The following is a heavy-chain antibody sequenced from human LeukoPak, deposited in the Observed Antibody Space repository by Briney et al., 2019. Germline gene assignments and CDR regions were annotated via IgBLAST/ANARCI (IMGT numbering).Heavy chain of an antibody. CDR2: ISYDGSNK. CDR1: GFTFSSYA. V-gene: IGHV3-30*04. D-gene: IGHD2-21*01. CDR3: AKAPVTTCSGAYCYPFDY. J-gene: IGHJ4*02. Sequence: GGSLRLSCAASGFTFSSYAMHWVRQAPGKGLEWVAVISYDGSNKYYADSVKGRFTISRDSSKNTLYLQMNRLRAEDAAVYYCAKAPVTTCSGAYCYPFDYWGQGTLVTVSS.